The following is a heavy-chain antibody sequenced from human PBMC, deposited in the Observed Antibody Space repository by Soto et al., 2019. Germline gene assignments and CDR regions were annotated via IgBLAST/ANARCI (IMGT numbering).Heavy chain of an antibody. Sequence: SVKVSCKSSGGTVSIYAISGVRQAPGQGLEWMGGIIPIFGTANYAQKFQGRVTITADESTSTAYMELSSLRSEDTAGFFCFIAGMGAFGVYGLDVWGQGTTVTVSS. CDR3: FIAGMGAFGVYGLDV. CDR1: GGTVSIYA. D-gene: IGHD6-13*01. V-gene: IGHV1-69*13. CDR2: IIPIFGTA. J-gene: IGHJ6*02.